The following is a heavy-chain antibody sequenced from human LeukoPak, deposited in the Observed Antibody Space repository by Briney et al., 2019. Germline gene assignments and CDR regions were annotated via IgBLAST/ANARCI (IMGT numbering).Heavy chain of an antibody. CDR2: IYYSGTT. V-gene: IGHV4-59*01. J-gene: IGHJ6*03. Sequence: SETLSLTCTVSGGSMSSYYCSWIRQPPGKGLWWIGYIYYSGTTNYNPSLKSLVTISADTSKNQFSLKLSSVTAADTAVYYCARDQGWTGSGGNYMDVWGKGTTVTVSS. CDR1: GGSMSSYY. D-gene: IGHD3/OR15-3a*01. CDR3: ARDQGWTGSGGNYMDV.